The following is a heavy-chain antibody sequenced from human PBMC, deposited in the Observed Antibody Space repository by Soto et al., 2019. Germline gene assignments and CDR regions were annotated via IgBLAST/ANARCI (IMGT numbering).Heavy chain of an antibody. J-gene: IGHJ4*02. V-gene: IGHV3-11*06. D-gene: IGHD1-26*01. CDR3: ASMGKVGATGLVDY. CDR1: GFTFSDYY. CDR2: ISSSSSYT. Sequence: QVQLVESGGGLVKPGGSLRLSCAASGFTFSDYYMSWIRQAPGKGLEWVSYISSSSSYTNYADSVKGRFTISRDNAKNSLYLQMNSLRAEDKDVYYCASMGKVGATGLVDYWGQGTLVTVSS.